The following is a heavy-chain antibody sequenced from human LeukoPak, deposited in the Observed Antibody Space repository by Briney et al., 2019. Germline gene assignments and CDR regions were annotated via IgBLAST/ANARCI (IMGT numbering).Heavy chain of an antibody. CDR1: GGSFVGYY. J-gene: IGHJ5*02. CDR2: INHSGST. V-gene: IGHV4-34*01. CDR3: ARGYSYGRGRFDH. D-gene: IGHD5-18*01. Sequence: SETLSLTCAVYGGSFVGYYCSSIRQPPGKGLDLIGEINHSGSTNYNPSLKSRVTISVDTSKNQFSLKLSSVTAADTAVYYCARGYSYGRGRFDHWGQGTMVTVSS.